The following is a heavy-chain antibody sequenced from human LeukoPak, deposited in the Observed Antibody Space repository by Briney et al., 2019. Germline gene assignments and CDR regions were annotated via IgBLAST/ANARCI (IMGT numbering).Heavy chain of an antibody. Sequence: SETLSLTCTVSGGSVSSGSYCWSWIRQPPGKGLEWIGYIYYSGSTYYNPSLKSRITISVDTSKNQFSLKLSSVTAADTAVYYCARVGVRFWEAFDIWGQGTLVTVSS. V-gene: IGHV4-61*01. J-gene: IGHJ3*02. CDR3: ARVGVRFWEAFDI. CDR1: GGSVSSGSYC. D-gene: IGHD3-3*01. CDR2: IYYSGST.